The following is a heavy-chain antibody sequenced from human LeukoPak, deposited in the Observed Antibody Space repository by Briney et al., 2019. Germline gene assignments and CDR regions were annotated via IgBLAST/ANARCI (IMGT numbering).Heavy chain of an antibody. D-gene: IGHD4-23*01. CDR3: ARGRYGGPEAAFDF. J-gene: IGHJ4*02. CDR2: ISYDRNNK. V-gene: IGHV3-30-3*01. Sequence: GVSLRLSCVASGFTFSTYAMHWVRQAPGKGLEWVAVISYDRNNKYYADSVKGRFTISRDNSKNTLNLQMHSPNPEDTAVYYCARGRYGGPEAAFDFWGQGTLVSVSS. CDR1: GFTFSTYA.